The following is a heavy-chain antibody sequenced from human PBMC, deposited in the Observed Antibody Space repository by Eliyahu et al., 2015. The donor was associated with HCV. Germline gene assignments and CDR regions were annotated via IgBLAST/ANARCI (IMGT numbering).Heavy chain of an antibody. CDR3: AKSTSGGVILRDPFDV. D-gene: IGHD3-16*01. Sequence: QAQLLESGPGLVKPSETLSLTCTGASVSSSALYWAWIRQPPGKGLEWIGTISHTGSTYYHPPLKSRLSISAHTSENQFTLHLSSVTAADTAIYYCAKSTSGGVILRDPFDVWGQGTVVTVSS. CDR2: ISHTGST. CDR1: ASVSSSALY. J-gene: IGHJ3*01. V-gene: IGHV4-39*01.